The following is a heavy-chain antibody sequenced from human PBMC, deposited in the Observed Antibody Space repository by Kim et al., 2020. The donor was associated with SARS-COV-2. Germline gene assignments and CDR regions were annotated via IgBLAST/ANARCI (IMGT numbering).Heavy chain of an antibody. J-gene: IGHJ2*01. CDR3: ARHLRNWYFDL. CDR2: T. Sequence: TYHNPALKGRVPISVDTSKKQFSLRLSSVTAADAAVYYCARHLRNWYFDLWGRGTLVTVSS. V-gene: IGHV4-39*01.